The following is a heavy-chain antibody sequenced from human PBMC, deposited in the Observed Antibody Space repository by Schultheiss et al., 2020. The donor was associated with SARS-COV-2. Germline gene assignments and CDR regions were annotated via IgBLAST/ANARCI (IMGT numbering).Heavy chain of an antibody. CDR3: ARLAEGTTGTTGWHYYGMDV. D-gene: IGHD1-1*01. V-gene: IGHV3-33*08. CDR1: GFTFRSYA. CDR2: IWYDGSNK. Sequence: GGSLRLSCAASGFTFRSYAMHWVRQAPGKGLEWVAVIWYDGSNKYYADSVKGRFTISRDNSKNTLYLQMNSLRAEDTAVYYCARLAEGTTGTTGWHYYGMDVWGQGTTVTVSS. J-gene: IGHJ6*02.